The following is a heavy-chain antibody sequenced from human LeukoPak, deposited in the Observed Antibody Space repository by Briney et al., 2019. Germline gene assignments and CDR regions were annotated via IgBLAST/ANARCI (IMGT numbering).Heavy chain of an antibody. D-gene: IGHD3-9*01. V-gene: IGHV1-18*01. CDR2: ISAYNGNT. Sequence: ASVKVSCKASGYTFTSYGISWVRQAPGQGLEWMGWISAYNGNTNYAQKLQGRVTMTTDTSTSTAYMELRSLRSDDTAVYYCARVVLRYFDWLFPSVFDIWGQGTMVTVSS. J-gene: IGHJ3*02. CDR3: ARVVLRYFDWLFPSVFDI. CDR1: GYTFTSYG.